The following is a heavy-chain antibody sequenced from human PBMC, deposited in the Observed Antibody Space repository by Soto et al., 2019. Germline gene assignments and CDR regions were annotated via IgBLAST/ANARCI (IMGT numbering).Heavy chain of an antibody. CDR3: ARGARYDTLTGYL. CDR1: GFNFRDYS. V-gene: IGHV3-21*06. J-gene: IGHJ5*02. CDR2: SSSSGQYI. Sequence: LRLSCEGSGFNFRDYSINWVRQAPGKGLEWVSFSSSSGQYIKYADSVKGRFTISRDNAKNSVHLQMNSLRVEDTAIYYCARGARYDTLTGYLWGQGTRVTVSS. D-gene: IGHD3-9*01.